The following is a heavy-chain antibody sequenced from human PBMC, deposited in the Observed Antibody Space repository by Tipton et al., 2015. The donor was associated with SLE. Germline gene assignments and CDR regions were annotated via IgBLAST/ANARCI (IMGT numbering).Heavy chain of an antibody. CDR1: GFTFSSYG. CDR3: AKEGGSGHYYGMDV. V-gene: IGHV3-30*18. J-gene: IGHJ6*02. D-gene: IGHD1-26*01. CDR2: IWYDGSNK. Sequence: SLRLSCAASGFTFSSYGMHWVRQAPGKGLEWVAVIWYDGSNKYYADSVRGRFTISRDNSKNTLYLQMNSLRAEDTVVYYCAKEGGSGHYYGMDVWGQGTTVTVSS.